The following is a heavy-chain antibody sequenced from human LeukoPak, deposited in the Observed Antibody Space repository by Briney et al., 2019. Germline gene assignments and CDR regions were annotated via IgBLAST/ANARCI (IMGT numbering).Heavy chain of an antibody. D-gene: IGHD6-13*01. Sequence: PSETLSLTCTVSGGSISSYYWSWIRQPAGKGLEWIGRIYTSGSTNYNPSLKSRVTMSVDTSKNQFSPKLSSVTAADTAVYYCARDGSAAGNTAFDIWGQGTMVTVSS. CDR2: IYTSGST. V-gene: IGHV4-4*07. CDR3: ARDGSAAGNTAFDI. CDR1: GGSISSYY. J-gene: IGHJ3*02.